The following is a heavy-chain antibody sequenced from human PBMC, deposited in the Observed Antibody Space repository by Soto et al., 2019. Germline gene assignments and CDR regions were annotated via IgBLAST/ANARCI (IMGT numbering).Heavy chain of an antibody. D-gene: IGHD3-22*01. V-gene: IGHV4-59*01. CDR2: VYYSGSA. CDR3: VRGYYDSNGQSNTFDI. J-gene: IGHJ3*02. Sequence: SETLSLTCTVSGASISSSYWSWIRQSPGKGLEWIGYVYYSGSANYNPSLKSRVTISVDTSKNQFSLKLGSVTAADTAVYYCVRGYYDSNGQSNTFDIWGQGTLVTVSS. CDR1: GASISSSY.